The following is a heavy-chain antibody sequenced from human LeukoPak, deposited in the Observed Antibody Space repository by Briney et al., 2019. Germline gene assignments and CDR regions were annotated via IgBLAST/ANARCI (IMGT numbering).Heavy chain of an antibody. Sequence: SVKVSCKVSGYTLTELSLHWVRQAPGKGLEWMGRFDPEDGETIYARKFQGRVTMTEDTSTDTAYKELSSLRSEDTAVYFCAVSLTTGGYYGMDVWGQGTTVTVSS. J-gene: IGHJ6*02. CDR1: GYTLTELS. V-gene: IGHV1-24*01. CDR2: FDPEDGET. D-gene: IGHD1-1*01. CDR3: AVSLTTGGYYGMDV.